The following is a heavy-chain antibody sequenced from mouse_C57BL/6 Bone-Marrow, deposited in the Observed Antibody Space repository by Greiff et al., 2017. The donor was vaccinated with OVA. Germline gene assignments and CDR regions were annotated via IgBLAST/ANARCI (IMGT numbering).Heavy chain of an antibody. J-gene: IGHJ3*01. D-gene: IGHD2-4*01. CDR3: ARVGDYDVAWFAY. CDR1: GYSITSGYY. V-gene: IGHV3-6*01. CDR2: ISYDGSN. Sequence: ESGPGLVKPSQSLSLTCSVTGYSITSGYYWNWIRQFPGNKLEWMGYISYDGSNNYNPSLKNRISITRDTSKNQFFLKLNSVTTEDTATYYCARVGDYDVAWFAYWGQGTLVTVSA.